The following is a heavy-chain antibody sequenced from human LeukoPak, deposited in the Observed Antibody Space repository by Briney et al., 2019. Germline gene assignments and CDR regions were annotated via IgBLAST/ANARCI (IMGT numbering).Heavy chain of an antibody. V-gene: IGHV3-21*01. J-gene: IGHJ3*02. D-gene: IGHD4-11*01. CDR1: GFTFSTFA. CDR2: IFPSGGEI. Sequence: GGSLRLSCAAPGFTFSTFAMIWVRQPPGKGLEWVSSIFPSGGEIHYADSVRGRFTISRDNAKNSLYLQMNSLRAEDTAVYYCARGYNNYGYVFDIWGQGTVVTVSS. CDR3: ARGYNNYGYVFDI.